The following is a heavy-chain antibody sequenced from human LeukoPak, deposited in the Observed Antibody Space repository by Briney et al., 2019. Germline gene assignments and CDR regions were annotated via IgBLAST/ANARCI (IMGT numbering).Heavy chain of an antibody. CDR1: GYTFTSYA. CDR2: INAGNGNT. D-gene: IGHD2-15*01. J-gene: IGHJ3*02. Sequence: ASVKVSCKASGYTFTSYAMHWVRQAPGQRLEWMGWINAGNGNTKYSQKFQGRVTITRDTSASTAYMELSSLRSEDTAVYYCARIGAASGCDAFDIWGQGTMVTVSS. CDR3: ARIGAASGCDAFDI. V-gene: IGHV1-3*01.